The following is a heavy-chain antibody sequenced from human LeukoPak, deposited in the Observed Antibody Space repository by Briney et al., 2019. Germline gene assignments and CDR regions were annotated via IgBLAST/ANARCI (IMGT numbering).Heavy chain of an antibody. CDR3: ASHDYGDLPGHAFDI. CDR1: GFTFSSYA. J-gene: IGHJ3*02. D-gene: IGHD4-17*01. V-gene: IGHV3-30-3*01. CDR2: ISYDGSNK. Sequence: GGSLRLSCAASGFTFSSYAMHWVRQAPVKGLEWVAVISYDGSNKYYADSVKGRFTISRDNSKNTLYLQMNSLRAEDTAVYYCASHDYGDLPGHAFDIWGQGTMVTVSS.